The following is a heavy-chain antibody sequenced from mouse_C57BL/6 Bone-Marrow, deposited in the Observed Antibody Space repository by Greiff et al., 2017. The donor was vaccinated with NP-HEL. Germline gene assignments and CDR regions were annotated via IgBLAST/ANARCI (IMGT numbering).Heavy chain of an antibody. J-gene: IGHJ3*01. CDR1: GYAFSSSW. CDR3: ARSGGGDPWFAY. V-gene: IGHV1-82*01. D-gene: IGHD3-1*01. CDR2: IYPGDGDT. Sequence: QVQLQQSGPELVKPGASVKISCKASGYAFSSSWMNWVKQRPGKGLEWIGRIYPGDGDTNYNGKFKGKATLTADKSSSTAYMQLSSLTSEDSAVYFCARSGGGDPWFAYWGQGTLVTVSA.